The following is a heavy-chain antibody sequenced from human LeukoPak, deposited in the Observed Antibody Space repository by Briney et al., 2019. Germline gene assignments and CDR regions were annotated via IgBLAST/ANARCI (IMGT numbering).Heavy chain of an antibody. Sequence: ASETLSLTCTVSGGSISSSSYYWGWLRQPPGKGLEWIGSIYYSGSTYYNPSLKSRVTISVDTSKNQFSLKLSSVTAADTAVYYCATSRRDSRYYFDYWGQGTLVTVSS. CDR3: ATSRRDSRYYFDY. CDR1: GGSISSSSYY. D-gene: IGHD6-13*01. J-gene: IGHJ4*02. CDR2: IYYSGST. V-gene: IGHV4-39*07.